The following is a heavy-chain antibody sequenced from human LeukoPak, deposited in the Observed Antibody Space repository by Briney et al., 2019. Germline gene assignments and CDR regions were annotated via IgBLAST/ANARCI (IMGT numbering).Heavy chain of an antibody. CDR2: VYHSGSA. CDR1: GYSISRGSY. V-gene: IGHV4-38-2*01. CDR3: AVGLQSCQFAFDI. D-gene: IGHD5-24*01. Sequence: PSETLSLTCAVSGYSISRGSYWGWIRQPPGKGLAGIGSVYHSGSAYYHPSLKRRVTISVDTSKDQFSLKLTSGTAADTAVDYCAVGLQSCQFAFDIWGQGTMVTVSS. J-gene: IGHJ3*02.